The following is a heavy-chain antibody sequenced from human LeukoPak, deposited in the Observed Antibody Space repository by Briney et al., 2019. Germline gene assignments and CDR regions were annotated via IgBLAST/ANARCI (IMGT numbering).Heavy chain of an antibody. CDR1: GFTVSSNY. CDR3: ERGAESRDGYVRPNFDY. V-gene: IGHV3-66*01. Sequence: GGSLRLSCAAYGFTVSSNYMSWVRQAPGKGLEWVSVIYSGGSTYYADSVKGRFTISRDNSKNTLYLQMNSLRAEDTAVYYCERGAESRDGYVRPNFDYWGQGTLVTVSS. D-gene: IGHD5-24*01. CDR2: IYSGGST. J-gene: IGHJ4*02.